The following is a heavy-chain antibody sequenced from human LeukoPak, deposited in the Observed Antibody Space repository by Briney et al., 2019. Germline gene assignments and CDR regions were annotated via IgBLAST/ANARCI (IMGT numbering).Heavy chain of an antibody. CDR2: IYTSGST. V-gene: IGHV4-61*02. CDR3: ARDRMAYYDFWSCMDV. J-gene: IGHJ6*03. D-gene: IGHD3-3*01. CDR1: GGSISSGSYY. Sequence: PSQTLSLTCTVSGGSISSGSYYWSWIRQPAGKGLEWIGRIYTSGSTNYNPSLKSRVTISVDTSKNQFSLKLSSVTAADTAVYYCARDRMAYYDFWSCMDVWGKGTTVTVSS.